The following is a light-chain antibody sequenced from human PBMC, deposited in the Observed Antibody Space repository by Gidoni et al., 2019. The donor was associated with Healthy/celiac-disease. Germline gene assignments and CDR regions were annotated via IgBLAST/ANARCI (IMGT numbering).Light chain of an antibody. CDR1: QGISSY. J-gene: IGKJ4*01. Sequence: DIQLTQSPSFLSSSVGDRVTITCRASQGISSYLAWYQQKQGKDPKLLIYAASSLQSGVPSRFSGSGSGTEFTLTFSSLQPEDFATYYCQKLNSYPLTFGGGTKVEIK. CDR2: AAS. CDR3: QKLNSYPLT. V-gene: IGKV1-9*01.